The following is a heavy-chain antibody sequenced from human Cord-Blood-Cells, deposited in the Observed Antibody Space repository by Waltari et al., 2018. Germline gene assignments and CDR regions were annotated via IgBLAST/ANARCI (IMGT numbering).Heavy chain of an antibody. Sequence: QVQLVQSGAEVKKPGASVKVSCKASGYTFTSYDINWVRQATGQGLEWRGWMSPNSGNTGYAQKFQGRVTMTRNTSISTAYMELSSLRSEDTAVYYCARDHMVRGVIIPVPYYYGMDVWGQGTTVTVSS. J-gene: IGHJ6*02. V-gene: IGHV1-8*01. D-gene: IGHD3-10*01. CDR2: MSPNSGNT. CDR3: ARDHMVRGVIIPVPYYYGMDV. CDR1: GYTFTSYD.